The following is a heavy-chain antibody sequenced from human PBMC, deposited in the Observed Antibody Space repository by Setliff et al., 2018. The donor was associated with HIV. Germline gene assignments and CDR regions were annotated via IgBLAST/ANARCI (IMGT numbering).Heavy chain of an antibody. CDR1: GYSMSDNYY. J-gene: IGHJ5*02. D-gene: IGHD6-19*01. CDR3: VRGYSSGYFKEDNWFDP. Sequence: PSETLSLTCAVSGYSMSDNYYWGWIRQPPEKGLEWIVTVYHSGKTYYNLSLKSRVTVSLDTSKNQISLNLTSVTAADTAVYYCVRGYSSGYFKEDNWFDPWGQGALVTVSS. V-gene: IGHV4-38-2*01. CDR2: VYHSGKT.